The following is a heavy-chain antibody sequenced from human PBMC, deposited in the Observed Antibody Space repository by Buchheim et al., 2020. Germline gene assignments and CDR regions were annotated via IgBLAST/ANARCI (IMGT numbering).Heavy chain of an antibody. J-gene: IGHJ4*02. Sequence: QVQLVESGGGVVQPGRSLRLSCAASGFTFSSYAMHWVRQAPGKGLEWVAVISVDGRDKKYTDSLKGRLTISRDNSKNTLYLQMISLREEDTAMYYCARDPRTAAKYYFDYWGQGIL. CDR2: ISVDGRDK. V-gene: IGHV3-30*10. CDR3: ARDPRTAAKYYFDY. D-gene: IGHD6-13*01. CDR1: GFTFSSYA.